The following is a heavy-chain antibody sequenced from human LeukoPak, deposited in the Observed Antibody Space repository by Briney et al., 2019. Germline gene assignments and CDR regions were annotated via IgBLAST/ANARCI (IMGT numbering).Heavy chain of an antibody. CDR2: INHSGST. J-gene: IGHJ5*02. CDR3: ARFRDDYVWGSRNWFDP. CDR1: GGSFSGYY. Sequence: PSETLSLTCAVYGGSFSGYYWSWIRQPPGKGLEWIGEINHSGSTNYNPSLKSRVTISVDTSKNQFSLKPSSVTAADTAVYYCARFRDDYVWGSRNWFDPWGQGTLVTVSS. V-gene: IGHV4-34*01. D-gene: IGHD3-16*01.